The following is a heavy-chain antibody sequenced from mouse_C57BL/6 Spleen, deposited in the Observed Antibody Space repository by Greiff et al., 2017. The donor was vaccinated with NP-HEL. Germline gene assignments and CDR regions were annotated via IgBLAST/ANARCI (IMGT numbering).Heavy chain of an antibody. J-gene: IGHJ1*03. V-gene: IGHV5-6*01. CDR1: GFTFSSYG. CDR2: ISSGGSYT. CDR3: ARERGYDYDGRTEYFDV. D-gene: IGHD2-4*01. Sequence: EVKLVESGGDLVKPGGSLKLSCAASGFTFSSYGMSWVRQTPDKRLEWVATISSGGSYTYYPDSVKGRCTISRDNAKNTLYLQMSSLKSEDTAMYYCARERGYDYDGRTEYFDVWGTGTTVTVSS.